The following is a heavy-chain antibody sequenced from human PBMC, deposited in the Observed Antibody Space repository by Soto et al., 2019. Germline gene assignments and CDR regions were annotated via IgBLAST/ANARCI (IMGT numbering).Heavy chain of an antibody. CDR3: ARASYYYDSSGPFDY. J-gene: IGHJ4*02. D-gene: IGHD3-22*01. CDR2: IYHSGST. V-gene: IGHV4-30-2*01. Sequence: SETLSLTCAVSGGSISSGGYSWSWIRQPPGKGLEWIGYIYHSGSTYYNPSLKSRVTISVDRSKNQFSLKLSSVTAADTAVYYCARASYYYDSSGPFDYWGQGTLVTVSS. CDR1: GGSISSGGYS.